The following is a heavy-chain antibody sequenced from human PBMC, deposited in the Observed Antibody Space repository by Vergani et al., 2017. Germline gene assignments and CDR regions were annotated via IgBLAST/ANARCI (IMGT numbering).Heavy chain of an antibody. CDR2: ISGSGGST. J-gene: IGHJ6*03. Sequence: EVQLLESGGGLVQPGGSLRLSCAASGFTFSSYAMSWVRQAPGKGLEWVSAISGSGGSTYYADSVKGRFTISRDNSKNTLYLQMNSLRAEDTAVYYCAKDLYDFWSSITPPYYYYYMDVWGKGTTVTVSS. CDR1: GFTFSSYA. CDR3: AKDLYDFWSSITPPYYYYYMDV. V-gene: IGHV3-23*01. D-gene: IGHD3-3*01.